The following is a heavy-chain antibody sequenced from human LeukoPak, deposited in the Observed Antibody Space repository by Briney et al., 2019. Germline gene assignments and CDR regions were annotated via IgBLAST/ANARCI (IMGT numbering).Heavy chain of an antibody. D-gene: IGHD4-17*01. Sequence: MPSETLSLTCAVYSVSFSGNFWTYIRQPPGKGLEWIGEINHRGSTNYNPSLKSRVTISVDTSKNQFSLKLTSVTAADTAVYFCARGSLFYGDSSAYFDYWGQGTLVTVSS. CDR3: ARGSLFYGDSSAYFDY. V-gene: IGHV4-34*01. CDR2: INHRGST. J-gene: IGHJ4*02. CDR1: SVSFSGNF.